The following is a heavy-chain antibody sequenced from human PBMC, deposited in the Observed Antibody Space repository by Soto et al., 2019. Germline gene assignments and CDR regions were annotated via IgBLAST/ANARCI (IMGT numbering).Heavy chain of an antibody. D-gene: IGHD3-9*01. Sequence: ASVKVSCKASGYTFTSYAMHWVRQAPGQRLEWMGWINAGNGNTKYSQKFQGRVTITRDTSASTAYMELSSLRSEDTAVYYCARERYDILTGRNWFDPWGQGTLVTVSS. CDR1: GYTFTSYA. CDR2: INAGNGNT. CDR3: ARERYDILTGRNWFDP. J-gene: IGHJ5*02. V-gene: IGHV1-3*01.